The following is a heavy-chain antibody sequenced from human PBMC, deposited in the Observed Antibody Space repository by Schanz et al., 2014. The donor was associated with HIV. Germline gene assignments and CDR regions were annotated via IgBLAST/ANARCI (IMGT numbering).Heavy chain of an antibody. Sequence: EVQLLESGGGLVQPGGSLRLSCAASGLTFSDYAMTWVRQGAGKGLEWVSTISESGRYTYYADSVKGRFTISRDNSKNTLYLQMNSLRAEDAAVYYCAKMARSVAANTNFDYWGQGTLVTVSS. D-gene: IGHD6-19*01. J-gene: IGHJ4*02. CDR1: GLTFSDYA. V-gene: IGHV3-23*01. CDR3: AKMARSVAANTNFDY. CDR2: ISESGRYT.